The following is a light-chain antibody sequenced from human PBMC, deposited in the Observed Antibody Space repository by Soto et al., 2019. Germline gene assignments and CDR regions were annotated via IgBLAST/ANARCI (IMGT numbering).Light chain of an antibody. V-gene: IGKV1-39*01. J-gene: IGKJ2*01. CDR3: QQGHSTPYT. Sequence: DIQMTQSPSSRSASVGERFNITCRASQSIGRFLNWYQQKPGKAPAXLIYAATSLQSGVPSRFSGSGSGTDFTLTISSLQPEDVATYYCQQGHSTPYTFGQGTKVDIK. CDR1: QSIGRF. CDR2: AAT.